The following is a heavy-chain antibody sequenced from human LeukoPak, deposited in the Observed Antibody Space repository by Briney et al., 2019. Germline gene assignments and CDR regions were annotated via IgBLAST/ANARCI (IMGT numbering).Heavy chain of an antibody. CDR1: GGTFSSYA. J-gene: IGHJ5*02. D-gene: IGHD2-21*02. V-gene: IGHV1-69*13. CDR2: IIPIFGTA. CDR3: ARRSDYYNWFDP. Sequence: SVKVSCKASGGTFSSYAISWVRQAPGQGLVWMGGIIPIFGTANYAQKFQGRVTITADESTSTAYMELRSLRSEDTAVYYCARRSDYYNWFDPWGQGTLVTVSS.